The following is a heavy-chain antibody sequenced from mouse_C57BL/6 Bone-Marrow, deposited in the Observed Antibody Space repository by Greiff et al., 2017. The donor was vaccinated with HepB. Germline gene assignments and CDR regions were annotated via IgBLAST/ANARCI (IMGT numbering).Heavy chain of an antibody. CDR3: TRRTQCDYYGSSYGTGGWYFDV. V-gene: IGHV1-15*01. J-gene: IGHJ1*03. CDR2: IDPETGGT. D-gene: IGHD1-1*01. Sequence: QVHVKQSGAELVRPGASVTLSCKASGYTFTDYEMHWVKQTPVHGLEWIGAIDPETGGTAYNQKFKGKAILTEDKSSSTAYMELRSLTSEDSAVYYCTRRTQCDYYGSSYGTGGWYFDVWGTGTTVTVSS. CDR1: GYTFTDYE.